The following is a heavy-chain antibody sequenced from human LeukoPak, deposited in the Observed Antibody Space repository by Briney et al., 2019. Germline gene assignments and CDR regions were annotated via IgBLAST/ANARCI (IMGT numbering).Heavy chain of an antibody. CDR3: ARGRPHGNDY. Sequence: LTGGSLRLSCAASGFTFSNFWMHWVRQAPGKGLVWVALIYGDGSFTRYADSVKGRFTISRDNAKNTVYLQMNSLRVEDTAVYYCARGRPHGNDYWGQGTLVTVSS. CDR1: GFTFSNFW. V-gene: IGHV3-74*01. CDR2: IYGDGSFT. J-gene: IGHJ4*02. D-gene: IGHD4-23*01.